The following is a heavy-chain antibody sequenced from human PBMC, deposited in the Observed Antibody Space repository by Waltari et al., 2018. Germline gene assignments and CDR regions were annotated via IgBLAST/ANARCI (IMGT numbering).Heavy chain of an antibody. CDR1: GFTFTDYA. V-gene: IGHV3-9*01. CDR3: AKDKEPSPYYFDY. J-gene: IGHJ4*02. Sequence: EVQLVESGGGLVQPGRSLRLSCAASGFTFTDYAMHWVRQAPGKGLEWVSGISWNSGSIGYGDSVKGRFTISRDNTKNSLSLQMNSLRAEDTALYYCAKDKEPSPYYFDYWGQGTLVTVSS. CDR2: ISWNSGSI.